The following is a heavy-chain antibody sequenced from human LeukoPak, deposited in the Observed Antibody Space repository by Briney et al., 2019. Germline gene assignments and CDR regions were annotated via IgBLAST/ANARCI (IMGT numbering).Heavy chain of an antibody. J-gene: IGHJ4*02. CDR1: GFTFSSYS. Sequence: GGSLRLSCAASGFTFSSYSMTWVRQAPGKGLEWVSYISSSSSTIYYADSVKGRFTISRDNAKNSLYLQMNSLRAEDTAVYYCARDSSSGFDYWGQGTLVTVSS. CDR3: ARDSSSGFDY. V-gene: IGHV3-48*01. D-gene: IGHD6-19*01. CDR2: ISSSSSTI.